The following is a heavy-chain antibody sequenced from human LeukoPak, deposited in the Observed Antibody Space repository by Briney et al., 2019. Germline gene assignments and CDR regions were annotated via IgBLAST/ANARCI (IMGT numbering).Heavy chain of an antibody. D-gene: IGHD1-26*01. V-gene: IGHV1-2*02. CDR3: ARVGVRVGAPNYYYGMDV. Sequence: ASVKVSCKASGYTFTGYYMHWVRQAPGQGLEWMGWINPNSGGTNYAQKFQGRVTMTRNTSISTAYMELSSLRSEDTAVYYCARVGVRVGAPNYYYGMDVWGQGTTVTVSS. CDR1: GYTFTGYY. J-gene: IGHJ6*02. CDR2: INPNSGGT.